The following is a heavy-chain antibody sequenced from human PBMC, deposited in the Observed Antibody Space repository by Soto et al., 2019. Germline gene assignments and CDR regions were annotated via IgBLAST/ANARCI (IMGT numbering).Heavy chain of an antibody. CDR2: IIPIFGTV. Sequence: QVQLVQSGAEVKKPGSSVKVSCKASGGTFSNYPVSWVRQAPGQGLEWMGGIIPIFGTVNYAQKFQGRVRITADESTSTAYMELSSLRSEDTAVYYCARDNHRWLQWWYFDLWGRGPLVTVSS. V-gene: IGHV1-69*12. J-gene: IGHJ2*01. CDR3: ARDNHRWLQWWYFDL. D-gene: IGHD5-12*01. CDR1: GGTFSNYP.